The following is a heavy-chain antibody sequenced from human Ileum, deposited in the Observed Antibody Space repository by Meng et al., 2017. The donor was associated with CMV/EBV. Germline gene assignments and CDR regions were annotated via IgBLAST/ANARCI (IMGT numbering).Heavy chain of an antibody. CDR2: IHYSGST. CDR1: GASISSSDYY. D-gene: IGHD3-22*01. Sequence: LQESGPGLVKPSQTLSLTCPCSGASISSSDYYWSWIRQPPGKGLEWIGYIHYSGSTYYNPSLKSRVTISEDTSKNQFSLKLNSVTAADTAVYYCARASYYDSSYFDNWGQGTLVTVSS. J-gene: IGHJ4*02. CDR3: ARASYYDSSYFDN. V-gene: IGHV4-30-4*08.